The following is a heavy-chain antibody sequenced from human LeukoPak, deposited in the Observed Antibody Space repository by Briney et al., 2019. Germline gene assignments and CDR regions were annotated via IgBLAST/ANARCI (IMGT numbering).Heavy chain of an antibody. CDR2: ISGSGGST. J-gene: IGHJ4*02. Sequence: GGSLRLSCAASGFTFSSYSMNWVRQAPGKGLEWVSAISGSGGSTYYADSVKGRFTISRDNSKNTLYLQMNSLRAEDTAVYYCAKDSPYSSSWYYFDYWGQGTLVTVSS. V-gene: IGHV3-23*01. D-gene: IGHD6-13*01. CDR1: GFTFSSYS. CDR3: AKDSPYSSSWYYFDY.